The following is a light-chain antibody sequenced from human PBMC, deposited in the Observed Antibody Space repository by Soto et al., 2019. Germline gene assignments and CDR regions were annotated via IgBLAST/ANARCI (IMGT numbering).Light chain of an antibody. Sequence: QSVLTQPPSASGSPGQSVTISCTGTSSDVGGYNYVSWYQQHPGKAPKLMIYEVTKRPSGVTDRFSGSKSGNTASLTVSWLQAEDEADYYCSSYAGRNNFVFGGGTKLTVL. CDR2: EVT. J-gene: IGLJ2*01. CDR1: SSDVGGYNY. CDR3: SSYAGRNNFV. V-gene: IGLV2-8*01.